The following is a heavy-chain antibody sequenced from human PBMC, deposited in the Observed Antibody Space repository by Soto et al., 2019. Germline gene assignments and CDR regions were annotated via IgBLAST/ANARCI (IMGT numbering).Heavy chain of an antibody. D-gene: IGHD2-21*02. V-gene: IGHV3-23*01. CDR1: GFTFSNYA. CDR3: AKGFIVVVTVLRPDDAFDV. CDR2: ISGGGGST. J-gene: IGHJ3*01. Sequence: EVQLLESGGGLVQPGGSLRLSCAASGFTFSNYAINWVRLAPGKGLEWVSGISGGGGSTYYADSVKGRFTIFRDTSKNTVFLKMNSLRADDTGVYYCAKGFIVVVTVLRPDDAFDVWGQGTMVTVSS.